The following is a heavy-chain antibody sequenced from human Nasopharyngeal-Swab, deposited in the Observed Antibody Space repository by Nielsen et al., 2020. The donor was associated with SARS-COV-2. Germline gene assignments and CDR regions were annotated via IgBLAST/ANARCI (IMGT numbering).Heavy chain of an antibody. D-gene: IGHD3-22*01. CDR2: TIPVFGTP. Sequence: WSRHAPGQGRGWMGGTIPVFGTPIYAQKFQGRVTITADESTSTAYMELSSLRSEDTAFYYCARLNNYDSGGYYYIDYWGQGTLVTVSS. CDR3: ARLNNYDSGGYYYIDY. V-gene: IGHV1-69*01. J-gene: IGHJ4*02.